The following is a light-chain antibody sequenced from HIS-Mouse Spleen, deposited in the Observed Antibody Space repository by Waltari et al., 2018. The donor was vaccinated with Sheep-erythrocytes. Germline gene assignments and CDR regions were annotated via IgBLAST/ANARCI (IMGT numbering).Light chain of an antibody. CDR2: QDS. Sequence: SYELTQPPSVSVSPGQTASITCSGDNLGAKYACWYQQKPGQSPVLVIYQDSKRPSGVPDRFSGSKSGNTASLTISGLQAEDEADYYCCSYAGSYNHVFATGTKVTVL. CDR3: CSYAGSYNHV. V-gene: IGLV3-1*01. J-gene: IGLJ1*01. CDR1: NLGAKY.